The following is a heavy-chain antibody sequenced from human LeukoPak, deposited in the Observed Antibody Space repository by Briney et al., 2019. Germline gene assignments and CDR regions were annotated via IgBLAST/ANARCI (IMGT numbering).Heavy chain of an antibody. Sequence: SGTLSLTCAVSGGSISSSNWWSWVRQPPGKGLEWIGEIYHSGSTNYNPSLKSRVTISVDKSKNQFSLKLSSVTAADTAVYYCALVPSGGYDYVWGSPRAYWGQGTLVTVSS. CDR3: ALVPSGGYDYVWGSPRAY. D-gene: IGHD3-16*01. V-gene: IGHV4-4*02. J-gene: IGHJ4*02. CDR1: GGSISSSNW. CDR2: IYHSGST.